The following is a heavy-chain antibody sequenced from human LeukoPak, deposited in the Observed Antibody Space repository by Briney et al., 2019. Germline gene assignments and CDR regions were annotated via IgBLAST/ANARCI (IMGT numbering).Heavy chain of an antibody. J-gene: IGHJ6*03. CDR3: ARETSEGDFDWLFYYYMDV. CDR2: ISAYNGNT. V-gene: IGHV1-18*01. CDR1: GYTFTSYG. D-gene: IGHD3-9*01. Sequence: ASVKVSCKASGYTFTSYGISWVRQAPGQGLEWMGWISAYNGNTNYAQKLQGRVTMTTDTSTSTAYMELRSLRSDDTAVYYCARETSEGDFDWLFYYYMDVWGKGTTVTVSS.